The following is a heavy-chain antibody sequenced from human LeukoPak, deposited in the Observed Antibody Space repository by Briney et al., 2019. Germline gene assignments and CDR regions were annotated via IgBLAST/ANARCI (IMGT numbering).Heavy chain of an antibody. J-gene: IGHJ4*02. CDR3: ARDGVALEC. D-gene: IGHD2-15*01. CDR2: IKSDGSEK. V-gene: IGHV3-7*01. Sequence: GGSLRLSCAASGLTFSNYWMIWFRQAPGKGREWVANIKSDGSEKYYVDSVKGRFTITRDKTTNPLYFEMSCVKVEDTAIYYCARDGVALECWGQGTTVTVAS. CDR1: GLTFSNYW.